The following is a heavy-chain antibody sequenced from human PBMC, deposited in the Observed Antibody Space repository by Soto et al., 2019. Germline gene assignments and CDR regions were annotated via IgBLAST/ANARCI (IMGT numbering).Heavy chain of an antibody. J-gene: IGHJ3*02. CDR3: ASTQYGGKSSGAFDI. CDR2: IYHSGST. CDR1: GGSISSGGYS. V-gene: IGHV4-30-2*01. D-gene: IGHD2-15*01. Sequence: PSETLSLTCTVSGGSISSGGYSWSWIRQPPGKGLEWIGYIYHSGSTYYNPSLKSRVTISVDRSKNQFSLKLSSVTAADTAVYYCASTQYGGKSSGAFDIWGQGTTVTVSS.